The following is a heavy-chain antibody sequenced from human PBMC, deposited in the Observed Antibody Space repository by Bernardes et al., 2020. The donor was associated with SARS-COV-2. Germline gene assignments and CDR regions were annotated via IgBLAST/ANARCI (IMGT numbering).Heavy chain of an antibody. D-gene: IGHD2-2*01. CDR1: GFTFSSYG. CDR3: AKDGIVVVPAAPHSWFDP. J-gene: IGHJ5*02. CDR2: ISYDGSNK. V-gene: IGHV3-30*18. Sequence: GGSLRLSCAASGFTFSSYGMHWVRQAPGKGLEWVAVISYDGSNKYYADSVKGRFTISRDNSKNTLYLQMNSLRAEDTAVYYCAKDGIVVVPAAPHSWFDPWGQGTLVTVSS.